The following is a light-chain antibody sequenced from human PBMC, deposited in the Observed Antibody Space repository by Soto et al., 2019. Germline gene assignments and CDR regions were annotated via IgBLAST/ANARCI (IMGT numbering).Light chain of an antibody. Sequence: DIPLTQSPSFLSASVGDRVTITCRASQGISGYLAWYQQKPGKAPKLLIYATSTLQSGVPSRFSVSGSGAEFTLTISSLQPEDFATYYCQQRFTFGPGTKVDIQ. CDR3: QQRFT. CDR1: QGISGY. CDR2: ATS. V-gene: IGKV1-9*01. J-gene: IGKJ3*01.